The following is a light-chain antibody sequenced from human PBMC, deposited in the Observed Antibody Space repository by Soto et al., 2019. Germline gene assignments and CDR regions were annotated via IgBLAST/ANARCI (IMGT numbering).Light chain of an antibody. CDR2: AVS. Sequence: QSVLTQPASVSGSPGQSITISCTGTSSDVGGYNYVSWYQHHPGKAPKLMISAVSQRPSGVPDRFSGSKSGNTASLTISGLQADDEADYFCCSYTASDIWVFGGGTKLTVL. V-gene: IGLV2-11*01. CDR3: CSYTASDIWV. J-gene: IGLJ3*02. CDR1: SSDVGGYNY.